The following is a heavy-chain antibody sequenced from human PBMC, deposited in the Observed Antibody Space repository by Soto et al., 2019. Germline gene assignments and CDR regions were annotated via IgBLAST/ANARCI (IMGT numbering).Heavy chain of an antibody. V-gene: IGHV1-18*01. CDR2: ITTDKGKT. CDR3: ATRSQAFDY. Sequence: ASVKVSCKASGYTFTNYGISWVRQAPGQGLEWMGWITTDKGKTNYAQKFQGRVTMTTDTSTSTAYMELRSLRSDDTAVYYCATRSQAFDYWGQGTLVTVSS. CDR1: GYTFTNYG. J-gene: IGHJ4*02.